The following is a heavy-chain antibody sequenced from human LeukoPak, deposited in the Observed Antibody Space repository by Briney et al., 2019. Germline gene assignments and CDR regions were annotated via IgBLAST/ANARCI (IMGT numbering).Heavy chain of an antibody. V-gene: IGHV5-51*01. Sequence: GESLKISCKGSGYSFTSYWIGWVRQMPGKGLEWMGIIYPGDSDTRYSLSLQGQVTISVDKSISTAYLQWSSLKASDTAMYYCARSPYSGTSRVFDYWGQGTLVTVSS. J-gene: IGHJ4*02. D-gene: IGHD1-26*01. CDR3: ARSPYSGTSRVFDY. CDR2: IYPGDSDT. CDR1: GYSFTSYW.